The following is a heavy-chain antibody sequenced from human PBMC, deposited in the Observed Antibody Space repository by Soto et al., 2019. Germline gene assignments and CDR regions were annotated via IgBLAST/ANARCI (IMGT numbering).Heavy chain of an antibody. Sequence: ASVKVSCKASGYTFTSYYMHWVRQAPGQGLEWMGIINPSGVSTSYAQKFQGRVTMTRDTSTSTVYMELSSLRSEDTAVYYCAREGSEEYSGYDFGAFDYWGQGTLVTVS. J-gene: IGHJ4*02. V-gene: IGHV1-46*01. D-gene: IGHD5-12*01. CDR2: INPSGVST. CDR3: AREGSEEYSGYDFGAFDY. CDR1: GYTFTSYY.